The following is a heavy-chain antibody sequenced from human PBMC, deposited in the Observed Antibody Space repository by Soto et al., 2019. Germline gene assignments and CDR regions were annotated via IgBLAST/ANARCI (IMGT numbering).Heavy chain of an antibody. V-gene: IGHV3-7*01. CDR1: GFTFSSYW. CDR3: ARDRPGNYYYYCMDV. J-gene: IGHJ6*02. Sequence: PGGSLRLSCAASGFTFSSYWMSWVRQAPGKGLEWVANIKQDGSEKYYVDSVKGRFTISRDNAKNSLYLQMNSLRAEDTAVYYCARDRPGNYYYYCMDVWGQGTTVTVSS. CDR2: IKQDGSEK. D-gene: IGHD3-10*01.